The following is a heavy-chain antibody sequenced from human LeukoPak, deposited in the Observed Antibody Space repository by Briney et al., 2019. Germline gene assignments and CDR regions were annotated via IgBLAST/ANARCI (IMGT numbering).Heavy chain of an antibody. CDR1: GFTFSSYS. CDR3: ARIGVGSGWYQVDY. J-gene: IGHJ4*02. D-gene: IGHD6-19*01. CDR2: ISSSSSYI. Sequence: GGSLRLSCAASGFTFSSYSMNWVRQAPGKGLEWVSSISSSSSYIYYADSVKGRFTISRDNAKNSLFLQMNSLRAEDTAVYYCARIGVGSGWYQVDYWGQGTLVTVSS. V-gene: IGHV3-21*01.